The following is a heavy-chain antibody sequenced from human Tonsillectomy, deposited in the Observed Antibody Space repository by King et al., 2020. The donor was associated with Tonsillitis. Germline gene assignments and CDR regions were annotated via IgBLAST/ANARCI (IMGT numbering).Heavy chain of an antibody. J-gene: IGHJ4*02. CDR3: AGSRETTGWSHWFDY. Sequence: QLQESGPGLLKPSETLSLTCTVSGGSISRDNYYWAWIRQPPGKGLEWIGTIYYSGSTFYNPSLKSRVTISLYTSRNQFSLKKTSVTATDTSVYYCAGSRETTGWSHWFDYWGQGTLVTVSS. CDR2: IYYSGST. CDR1: GGSISRDNYY. D-gene: IGHD6-19*01. V-gene: IGHV4-39*01.